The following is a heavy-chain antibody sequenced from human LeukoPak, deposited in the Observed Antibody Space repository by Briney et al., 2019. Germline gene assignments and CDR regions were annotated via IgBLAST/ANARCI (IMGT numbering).Heavy chain of an antibody. CDR2: ISSSSSYI. CDR3: AREDSYYYGSGSYPFDY. J-gene: IGHJ4*02. V-gene: IGHV3-21*01. CDR1: GFTFSSYS. D-gene: IGHD3-10*01. Sequence: GGSLRLSCAASGFTFSSYSMNWVRQAPGKGLEWVSSISSSSSYIYYADSVKGRFTISRDNAKNSLYLQMNSLRAEDTAVYYCAREDSYYYGSGSYPFDYWGQGTLVTASS.